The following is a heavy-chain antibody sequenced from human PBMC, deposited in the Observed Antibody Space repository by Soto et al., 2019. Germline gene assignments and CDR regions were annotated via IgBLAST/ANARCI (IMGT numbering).Heavy chain of an antibody. CDR1: GFTFSSYG. J-gene: IGHJ4*02. CDR2: ISYDGSNK. D-gene: IGHD1-1*01. V-gene: IGHV3-30*18. Sequence: QVQLVESGGGVVQPGRSLRLSCAASGFTFSSYGMHWVRQAPGKGLEWVAVISYDGSNKYYADSVKGRFTISRDNSKNTLYLQMNSLRAEDTAVYYCAKDLIGNPGNYWGQGTLVTISS. CDR3: AKDLIGNPGNY.